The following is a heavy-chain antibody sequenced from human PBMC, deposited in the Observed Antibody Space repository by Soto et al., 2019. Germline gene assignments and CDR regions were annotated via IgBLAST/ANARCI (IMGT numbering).Heavy chain of an antibody. CDR3: SRDRYYPLLYYYYGMDV. Sequence: QVQLVESGGGLVKPGGSLRLSCAASGFTFSDYYMSWIRQAPGKGLEWVSYISSSGSTIYYTDSVKGRFTISRDNAKNSLYLHMNSLSAEDTSVYYCSRDRYYPLLYYYYGMDVWCQLTTVTVSS. J-gene: IGHJ6*02. CDR1: GFTFSDYY. CDR2: ISSSGSTI. V-gene: IGHV3-11*01. D-gene: IGHD1-26*01.